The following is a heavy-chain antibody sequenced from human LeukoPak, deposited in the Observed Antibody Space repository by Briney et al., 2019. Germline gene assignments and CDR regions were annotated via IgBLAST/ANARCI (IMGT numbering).Heavy chain of an antibody. J-gene: IGHJ3*02. CDR2: IYHSGST. CDR1: GYSISSGYY. Sequence: SETLSLTCAVSGYSISSGYYWGWIRQPPGKGLEWIGSIYHSGSTYYNPSLKSRVTISVDTSKNQFSLKLSSVTAADTAVYYCARSPCIQVWLGASDIWGQGTMVTVSS. D-gene: IGHD5-18*01. CDR3: ARSPCIQVWLGASDI. V-gene: IGHV4-38-2*01.